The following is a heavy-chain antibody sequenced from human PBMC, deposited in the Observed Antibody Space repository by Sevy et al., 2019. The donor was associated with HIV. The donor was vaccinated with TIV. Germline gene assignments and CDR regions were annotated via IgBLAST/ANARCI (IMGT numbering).Heavy chain of an antibody. J-gene: IGHJ4*02. CDR2: ISYDEARK. V-gene: IGHV3-30*18. D-gene: IGHD3-10*01. CDR3: AKDYSAGITFVRGAYRARGDYFDY. Sequence: GGSLRLSCVTSGFTFRTSGMHWVRQSPGKGLEWVAIISYDEARKNYADSVRGRFSISKDNSKNTLYLQMSSLKTEDTAVYYCAKDYSAGITFVRGAYRARGDYFDYWGQGTQVTVSS. CDR1: GFTFRTSG.